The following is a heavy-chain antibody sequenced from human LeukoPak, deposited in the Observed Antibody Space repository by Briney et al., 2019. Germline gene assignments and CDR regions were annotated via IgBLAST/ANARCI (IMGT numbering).Heavy chain of an antibody. Sequence: SVKVSCKTSGGTLRSYSINWVRQAPGQGLEWMGGIIPVFGTTNYAQNFQGRVSLTADTSTSTVYMELSRLRSEDTAVYYCARDQRTHYGSGSYYNVYGYWGQGTLVTVSS. CDR2: IIPVFGTT. D-gene: IGHD3-10*01. J-gene: IGHJ4*02. CDR1: GGTLRSYS. V-gene: IGHV1-69*06. CDR3: ARDQRTHYGSGSYYNVYGY.